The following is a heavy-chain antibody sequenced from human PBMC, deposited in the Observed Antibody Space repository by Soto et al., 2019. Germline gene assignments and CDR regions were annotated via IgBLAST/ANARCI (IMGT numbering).Heavy chain of an antibody. J-gene: IGHJ5*02. V-gene: IGHV2-5*02. CDR1: GFSLTTSGVG. CDR2: IYWDDDK. D-gene: IGHD3-10*01. Sequence: QITLKESGPTLLKPTQTLTLTCTFSGFSLTTSGVGVGWIRQPPGTALEWLALIYWDDDKRYSPSLESRLTITKDTSKNQVVLTMTNMDPVDTATYYCAHRGGVVRGEPNWFDPWGQGTLVTVSS. CDR3: AHRGGVVRGEPNWFDP.